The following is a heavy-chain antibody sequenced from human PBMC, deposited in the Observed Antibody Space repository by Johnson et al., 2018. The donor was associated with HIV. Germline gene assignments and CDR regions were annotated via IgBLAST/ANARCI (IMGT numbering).Heavy chain of an antibody. D-gene: IGHD6-6*01. J-gene: IGHJ3*02. Sequence: QVQLVESGGGVVQPGRSLRLSCAASGFTFSSYAMHWVRQAPGKGLEWVAVISYDGSNKYYADSVKGRFTISRDNSKNKLYLQMNSLRAEDTAVYYCAKEGLRSSLGSGDAFDIWGHGTLVTVSS. CDR3: AKEGLRSSLGSGDAFDI. V-gene: IGHV3-30*04. CDR2: ISYDGSNK. CDR1: GFTFSSYA.